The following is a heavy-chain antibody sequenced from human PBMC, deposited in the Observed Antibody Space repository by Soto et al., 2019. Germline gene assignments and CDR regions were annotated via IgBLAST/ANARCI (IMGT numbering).Heavy chain of an antibody. CDR2: ISAYNGNT. D-gene: IGHD2-21*02. Sequence: ASVKVSCKASGGTFSSYAISWVRQAPGQGLEWMGWISAYNGNTNYAQKLQGRVTMTTDTSTSTAYMELRSLRSDDTAVYYCASDREVVTMGPNWFDPWGQGTLVTVSS. CDR3: ASDREVVTMGPNWFDP. V-gene: IGHV1-18*01. J-gene: IGHJ5*02. CDR1: GGTFSSYA.